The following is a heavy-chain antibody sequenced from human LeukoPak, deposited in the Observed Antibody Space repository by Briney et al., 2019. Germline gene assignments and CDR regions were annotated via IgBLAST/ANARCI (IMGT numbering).Heavy chain of an antibody. Sequence: GGSLRLSCAASGFTFSSYAMHWVRQAPGKGLEWVAVISYDGSNKYYADSVKGRFTISRDNSKNTLYLQMNSLRAEDTAVYYCASPPRGYSSSWYLVYWGQGTLVTVSS. D-gene: IGHD6-13*01. CDR2: ISYDGSNK. J-gene: IGHJ4*02. CDR1: GFTFSSYA. V-gene: IGHV3-30-3*01. CDR3: ASPPRGYSSSWYLVY.